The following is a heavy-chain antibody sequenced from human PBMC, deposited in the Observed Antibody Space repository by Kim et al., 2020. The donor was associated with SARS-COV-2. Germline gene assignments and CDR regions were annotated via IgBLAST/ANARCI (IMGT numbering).Heavy chain of an antibody. CDR3: ARDYYDSSGYYYGSYYYYGMDV. CDR2: IYYSGST. J-gene: IGHJ6*02. Sequence: SETLSLTCTVSGGSISSSSYYWGWIRQPPGKGLEWIGSIYYSGSTYYNPSLKSRVTISVDTSKNQFSLKLSSVTAADTAVYYCARDYYDSSGYYYGSYYYYGMDVWGQGTTVTVSS. D-gene: IGHD3-22*01. CDR1: GGSISSSSYY. V-gene: IGHV4-39*01.